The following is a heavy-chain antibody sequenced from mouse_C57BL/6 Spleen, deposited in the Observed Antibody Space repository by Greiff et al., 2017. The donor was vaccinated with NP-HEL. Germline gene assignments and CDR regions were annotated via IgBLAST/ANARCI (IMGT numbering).Heavy chain of an antibody. D-gene: IGHD2-3*01. Sequence: EVKLVESGGGLVKPGGSLKLSCEASGFTFSSYAMSWVRQTPEKRLEWVATISDGGSYTYYPDNVKGRFTISRDNAKNNLYLQMSHLKSEDTAMYYCAREDDGYYYYWGQGTTLTVSS. J-gene: IGHJ2*01. V-gene: IGHV5-4*01. CDR3: AREDDGYYYY. CDR1: GFTFSSYA. CDR2: ISDGGSYT.